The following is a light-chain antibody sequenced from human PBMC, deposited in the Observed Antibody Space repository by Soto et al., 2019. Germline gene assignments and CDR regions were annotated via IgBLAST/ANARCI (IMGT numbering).Light chain of an antibody. CDR1: QSVSSGY. J-gene: IGKJ1*01. Sequence: EIVLTQSPGTLSLSPGERATLSCRASQSVSSGYLAWYQQKPGQAPRLLSYGASTRATGIPNRFSGSGSGTDFTLTISRLEPEDFAVYYCQQYGSSPWTFGQGTKVEIK. V-gene: IGKV3-20*01. CDR2: GAS. CDR3: QQYGSSPWT.